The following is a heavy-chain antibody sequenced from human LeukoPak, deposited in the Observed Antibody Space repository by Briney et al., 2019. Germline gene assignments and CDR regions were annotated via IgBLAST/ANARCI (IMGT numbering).Heavy chain of an antibody. CDR2: IYYSGST. D-gene: IGHD3-10*01. CDR1: DASISSYY. V-gene: IGHV4-59*05. Sequence: SETLSLTCTVSDASISSYYWNWIRQPPGKGLEWIGSIYYSGSTYYNPSLKSRVTISVDTSKNQFSLKLSSVTAADTAVYYCARQSGSGSYSDYWGQGTLVTVSS. CDR3: ARQSGSGSYSDY. J-gene: IGHJ4*02.